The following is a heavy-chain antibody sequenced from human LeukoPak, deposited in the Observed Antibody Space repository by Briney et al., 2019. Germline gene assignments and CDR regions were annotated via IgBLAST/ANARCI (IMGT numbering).Heavy chain of an antibody. V-gene: IGHV1-69*13. CDR1: GGTFSSYA. D-gene: IGHD3-9*01. CDR2: TIPIFGTA. CDR3: ARDSDDWSPHNNWFDP. J-gene: IGHJ5*02. Sequence: ASVKVSCKASGGTFSSYAISWVRQAPGQGLEWMGGTIPIFGTANYAQKFQGRVTITADESTSTAYMELSSLRSEDTAVYYCARDSDDWSPHNNWFDPWGQGTLVTVSS.